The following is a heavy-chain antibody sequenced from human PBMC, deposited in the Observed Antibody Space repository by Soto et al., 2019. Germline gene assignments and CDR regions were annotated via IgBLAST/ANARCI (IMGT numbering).Heavy chain of an antibody. J-gene: IGHJ4*02. CDR3: ARETTVTTGFDY. CDR2: IIPILGIA. Sequence: QVQLVHSGAEVKKPGSSVKVSCKASGGTFSSYTISWVRQAPGQGLEWMGRIIPILGIANYAQKFQGRVTITADKSTSTAYMELSSLRSEDTAVYYCARETTVTTGFDYWGQGTLVTVAS. V-gene: IGHV1-69*04. CDR1: GGTFSSYT. D-gene: IGHD4-17*01.